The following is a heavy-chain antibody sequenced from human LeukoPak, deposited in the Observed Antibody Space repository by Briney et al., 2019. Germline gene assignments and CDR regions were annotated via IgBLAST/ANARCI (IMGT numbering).Heavy chain of an antibody. CDR2: IISSSSFI. V-gene: IGHV3-21*03. CDR1: GFTFSSYT. Sequence: GGSLRLSCAASGFTFSSYTMNWVRQAPGKGLEWVSSIISSSSFIYYADSVKGRFTISRDNAKNSLYLQMNSLRAEDTAAYYCARDFGGYCSSSSCYLGFLDYWGQGTLVTVSS. D-gene: IGHD2-2*01. J-gene: IGHJ4*02. CDR3: ARDFGGYCSSSSCYLGFLDY.